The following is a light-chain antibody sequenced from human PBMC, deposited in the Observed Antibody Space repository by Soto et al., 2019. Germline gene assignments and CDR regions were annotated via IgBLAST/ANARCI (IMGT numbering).Light chain of an antibody. J-gene: IGLJ3*02. CDR3: CSYAGNITWV. Sequence: QSALTQPASVSGSPGQSITISCTGTSSDIGSDKLISWYQHHPGRAPKIMIYEAFKRPSGVSDRFSGSRAGNTASLTISGLRAEDDAHYYCCSYAGNITWVFGGGTKLTVL. CDR1: SSDIGSDKL. V-gene: IGLV2-23*01. CDR2: EAF.